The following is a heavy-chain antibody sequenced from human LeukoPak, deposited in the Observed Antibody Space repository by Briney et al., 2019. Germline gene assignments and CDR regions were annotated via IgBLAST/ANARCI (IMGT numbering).Heavy chain of an antibody. CDR1: GFTFSSYG. D-gene: IGHD3-22*01. J-gene: IGHJ4*02. CDR2: ISYDGSNK. Sequence: GGSLRLSCAASGFTFSSYGMHWVRQAPGKGLEWVAVISYDGSNKYYADSVKGRFTISRDNSKNTLYLQMNSLRAEDTAVYYCANGEGVDSSGYYYEGNYWGQGTLVTVSS. V-gene: IGHV3-30*18. CDR3: ANGEGVDSSGYYYEGNY.